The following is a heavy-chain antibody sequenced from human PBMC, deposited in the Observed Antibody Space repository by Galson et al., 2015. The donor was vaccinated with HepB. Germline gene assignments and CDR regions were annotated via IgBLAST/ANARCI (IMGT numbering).Heavy chain of an antibody. D-gene: IGHD3-3*01. V-gene: IGHV3-33*01. Sequence: SLRLSCAASGFRFGYHGMHWVRQAPGKGLEWVAVIWYDGNNKYYVDSVKGRFTISRDNSKNTLYLQMNSLRAEDTAVYYCARGEWGYDFWSGDLDSWGQGTLVTVSS. J-gene: IGHJ4*02. CDR2: IWYDGNNK. CDR3: ARGEWGYDFWSGDLDS. CDR1: GFRFGYHG.